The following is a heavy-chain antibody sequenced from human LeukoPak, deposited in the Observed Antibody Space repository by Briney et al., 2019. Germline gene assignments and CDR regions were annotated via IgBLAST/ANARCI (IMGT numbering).Heavy chain of an antibody. CDR2: ISYTGST. CDR1: GGSISGYY. D-gene: IGHD3-22*01. J-gene: IGHJ4*02. CDR3: ARGADSSGLFDY. V-gene: IGHV4-59*01. Sequence: PSETLSLTCTVSGGSISGYYWNWIRQPPGEGLEYIGYISYTGSTNYNPSLKSRVTISVDTSKNQFSLKLSSVTAADTAVYYCARGADSSGLFDYWGQGTLVTVSS.